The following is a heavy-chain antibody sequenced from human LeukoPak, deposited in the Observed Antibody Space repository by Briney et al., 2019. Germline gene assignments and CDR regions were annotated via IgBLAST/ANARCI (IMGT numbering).Heavy chain of an antibody. Sequence: ASVKLSCKPSGGSFSNYAITWGRQAPGQGLEWMGRMIPMRDITNYAQNFQDRVTITADKSTTTVYMEVNRLISEDMAVYFCARGPYDGTYYFDSGGQGTLLTVSS. J-gene: IGHJ4*02. V-gene: IGHV1-69*04. CDR3: ARGPYDGTYYFDS. D-gene: IGHD3-16*01. CDR2: MIPMRDIT. CDR1: GGSFSNYA.